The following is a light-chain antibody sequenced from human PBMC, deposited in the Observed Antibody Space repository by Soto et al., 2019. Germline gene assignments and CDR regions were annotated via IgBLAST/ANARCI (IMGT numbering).Light chain of an antibody. J-gene: IGKJ4*01. CDR3: QQYRNWPLT. V-gene: IGKV3-15*01. CDR2: GAS. Sequence: EIVVTQSPATLSVSPGERATLSCRASQSVGNNLAWYRQKSGQAPRLLIYGASTRATGTPARFSGSGSGTEFTLTIDSLQSDDFAVYLCQQYRNWPLTFGGGTKVDIK. CDR1: QSVGNN.